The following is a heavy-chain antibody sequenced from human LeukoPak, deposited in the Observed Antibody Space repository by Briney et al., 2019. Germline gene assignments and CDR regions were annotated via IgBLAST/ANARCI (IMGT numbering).Heavy chain of an antibody. V-gene: IGHV4-61*02. J-gene: IGHJ3*02. CDR2: IYTSGST. Sequence: SETLSLTCTVSGGSMSSGSYYWSWIRQPAGKVLEWIGRIYTSGSTNYNPSLKSRVTISVDTSKNQFSLKLSSVTAADTAVYYCAREDWNYHDAFDIWGQGTMVTVSS. CDR1: GGSMSSGSYY. D-gene: IGHD1-7*01. CDR3: AREDWNYHDAFDI.